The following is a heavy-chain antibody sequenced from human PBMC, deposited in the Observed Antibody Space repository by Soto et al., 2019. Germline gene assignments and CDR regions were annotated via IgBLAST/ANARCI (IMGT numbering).Heavy chain of an antibody. CDR1: RYTFISYY. V-gene: IGHV1-8*01. D-gene: IGHD4-4*01. J-gene: IGHJ4*02. CDR3: ARSPSWETTVTPYYFDY. Sequence: GASVKVSCKASRYTFISYYINWVRHATGQGLEWMGWMNPKSANTGYAQNFQGRVTMTRNTSIGTAYVELSSLRSEDTAVYYCARSPSWETTVTPYYFDYWGQGTLVTVSS. CDR2: MNPKSANT.